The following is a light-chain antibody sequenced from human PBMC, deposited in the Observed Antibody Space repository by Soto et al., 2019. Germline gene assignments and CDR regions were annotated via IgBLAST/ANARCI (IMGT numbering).Light chain of an antibody. Sequence: DIQMTQSPSSLSASVGDRVTITCRASQTISTYLNWYQQNPGKAPKLLIYAPSNLQNGVPSRFSGSGSGTDFTLTISSLQPEDFATYYCQKSSSIPYTCGQGTKLEIK. CDR2: APS. J-gene: IGKJ2*01. CDR3: QKSSSIPYT. CDR1: QTISTY. V-gene: IGKV1-39*01.